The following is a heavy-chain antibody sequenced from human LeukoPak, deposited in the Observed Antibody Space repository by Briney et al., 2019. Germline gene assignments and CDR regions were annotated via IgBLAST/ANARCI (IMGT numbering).Heavy chain of an antibody. Sequence: PGVSLRLSCAASGITFSSYAMSWVRQTRGKGLEWVSSISGSGGSTYYADSVKGRFTISRDNSKNTPYLQMNNLRAEDTALYYCAKIRRDSSGGYGTYFDYWGQGTLVTVSS. CDR1: GITFSSYA. CDR2: ISGSGGST. CDR3: AKIRRDSSGGYGTYFDY. D-gene: IGHD6-19*01. J-gene: IGHJ4*02. V-gene: IGHV3-23*01.